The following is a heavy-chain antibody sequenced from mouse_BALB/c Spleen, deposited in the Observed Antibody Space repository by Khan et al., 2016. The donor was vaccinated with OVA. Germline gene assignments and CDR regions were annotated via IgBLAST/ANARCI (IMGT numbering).Heavy chain of an antibody. J-gene: IGHJ3*01. D-gene: IGHD2-14*01. V-gene: IGHV3-8*02. CDR2: IIYTGYT. CDR3: ARSTYRYAFVY. Sequence: EVQLQESGPSLVKPSQTLSLTCSVTGDSFTSGYWNWIRKFPGNKLEYMGYIIYTGYTYYNPSLKSRISITRHTSKNQYYLQLNSVTDEDTATYYCARSTYRYAFVYWGQGTLVTVSA. CDR1: GDSFTSGY.